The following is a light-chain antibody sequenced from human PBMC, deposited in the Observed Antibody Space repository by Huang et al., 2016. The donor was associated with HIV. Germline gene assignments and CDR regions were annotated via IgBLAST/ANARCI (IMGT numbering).Light chain of an antibody. Sequence: DIQMTQSPSSLSASVGDRVTITCRASQNINDYLTWYQQKPGKAPKLLIYAASRLQSGVPSRFSGRGSGTEYTLTSRSLQPEDYATYYCQQYFNTPWTFGQGTKVEI. CDR2: AAS. CDR1: QNINDY. CDR3: QQYFNTPWT. J-gene: IGKJ1*01. V-gene: IGKV1-39*01.